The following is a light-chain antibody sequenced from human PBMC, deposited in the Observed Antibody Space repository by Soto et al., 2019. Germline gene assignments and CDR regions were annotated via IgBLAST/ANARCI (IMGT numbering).Light chain of an antibody. Sequence: DIQMTQSPSSLSTSVGDRVTITCRASQCIGTYLNWYQQKPGKAPKLLISSASRLQSGVPSTFSGSGSGTDFSLTISRLQPGDFATYYCQQSFTIPWTFGQGTKVEIK. CDR2: SAS. J-gene: IGKJ1*01. CDR1: QCIGTY. V-gene: IGKV1-39*01. CDR3: QQSFTIPWT.